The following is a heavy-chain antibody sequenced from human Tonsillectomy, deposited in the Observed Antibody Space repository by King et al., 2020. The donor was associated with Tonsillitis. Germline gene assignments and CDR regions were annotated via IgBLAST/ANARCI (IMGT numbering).Heavy chain of an antibody. CDR2: IYYSGST. CDR1: GGSISSGDYY. J-gene: IGHJ4*02. D-gene: IGHD1-20*01. V-gene: IGHV4-30-4*01. CDR3: GRGAYNWNYFDY. Sequence: QLQESGPGLVKPSQTLSLTCTVSGGSISSGDYYWSWIRQPPGKGLEWIGDIYYSGSTYYNPSLKSRVTISLDTAKNQFCLKLSSVTAADTAVYYCGRGAYNWNYFDYWGQGTLVTVSS.